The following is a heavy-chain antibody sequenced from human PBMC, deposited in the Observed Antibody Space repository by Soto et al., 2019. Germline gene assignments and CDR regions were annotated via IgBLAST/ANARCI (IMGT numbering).Heavy chain of an antibody. CDR3: AREPTNWGSPSYYFDY. V-gene: IGHV3-30*04. D-gene: IGHD7-27*01. J-gene: IGHJ4*02. CDR2: ISYDGSNK. Sequence: GGSLRLSCAASGFTFSSYAMHWVRQAPGKGLEWVAVISYDGSNKYYADSVKGRFTISRDNSKNTLYLQMNSLRAEDTAVSYCAREPTNWGSPSYYFDYWGQGTLVTVSS. CDR1: GFTFSSYA.